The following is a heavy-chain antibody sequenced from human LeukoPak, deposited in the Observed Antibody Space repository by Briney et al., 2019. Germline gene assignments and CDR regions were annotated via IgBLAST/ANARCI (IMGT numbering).Heavy chain of an antibody. V-gene: IGHV1-18*01. D-gene: IGHD3-22*01. J-gene: IGHJ4*02. Sequence: ASVKVSCKASGNTFTNNGISWVRQAPGQGLDWMGWISAYNGHTNYAQKFQGRVTMTTDTSTSTAYMELRSLRSDDTAVYYCARNTYYYDSSGYYLYYFDYWGQGTLVTVSS. CDR2: ISAYNGHT. CDR3: ARNTYYYDSSGYYLYYFDY. CDR1: GNTFTNNG.